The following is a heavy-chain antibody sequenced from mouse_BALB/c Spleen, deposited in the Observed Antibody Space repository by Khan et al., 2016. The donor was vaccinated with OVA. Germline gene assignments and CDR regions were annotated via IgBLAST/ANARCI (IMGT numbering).Heavy chain of an antibody. Sequence: EVKLEESGPSLVKPSQTLSLTCSVTGDSITSGYWNWIRKFPGNKLEYRGYIIYTGYTYYNPSLKSRISLTRHTSKNQYYLQLNSVTDEDTATYYCARSTYRYAFVYWGQGTLVTVSA. CDR2: IIYTGYT. V-gene: IGHV3-8*02. CDR3: ARSTYRYAFVY. J-gene: IGHJ3*01. D-gene: IGHD2-12*01. CDR1: GDSITSGY.